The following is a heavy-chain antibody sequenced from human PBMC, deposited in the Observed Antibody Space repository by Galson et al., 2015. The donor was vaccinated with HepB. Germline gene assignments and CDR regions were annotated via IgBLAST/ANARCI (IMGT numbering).Heavy chain of an antibody. CDR3: ARVREHYVFGAFDI. D-gene: IGHD4-17*01. V-gene: IGHV1-46*02. CDR1: GYSFDTYQ. CDR2: VNPASGTT. J-gene: IGHJ3*02. Sequence: VKVSCKAYGYSFDTYQMHWVRQAPGQGLEWMGTVNPASGTTTYAQKFQDRVIMTRDRSTTTVFIHLSNLRSEDTAIYYCARVREHYVFGAFDIWGQGTMVSVSA.